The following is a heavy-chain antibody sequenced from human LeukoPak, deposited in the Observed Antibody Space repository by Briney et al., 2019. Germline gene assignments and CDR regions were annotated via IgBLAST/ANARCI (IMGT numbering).Heavy chain of an antibody. D-gene: IGHD2-2*03. J-gene: IGHJ5*02. Sequence: GGSLRLSCAASGFTFSSYAMSWVRQAPGKGLEWVSAISGSGGSTYYADSVKGRFTIPRDNSKNTLYLQMNSLRAEDTAVYYCASIPLDIVVVPAARYNWFDPWGQGTLVTVSS. V-gene: IGHV3-23*01. CDR2: ISGSGGST. CDR1: GFTFSSYA. CDR3: ASIPLDIVVVPAARYNWFDP.